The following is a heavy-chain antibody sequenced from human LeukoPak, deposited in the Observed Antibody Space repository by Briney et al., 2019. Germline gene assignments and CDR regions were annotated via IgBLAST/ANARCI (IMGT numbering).Heavy chain of an antibody. CDR2: IYHSGST. J-gene: IGHJ3*02. CDR3: ARGQAEEMLAFDI. CDR1: GGSLSSGGYS. Sequence: SETLSLTCAVSGGSLSSGGYSWSWLRQPPGTGLEWIGYIYHSGSTYYNPSLKSRVTISVDRSKNQFSLKLSSVTAADTAVYYCARGQAEEMLAFDIWGQGTMVTVSS. D-gene: IGHD5-24*01. V-gene: IGHV4-30-2*01.